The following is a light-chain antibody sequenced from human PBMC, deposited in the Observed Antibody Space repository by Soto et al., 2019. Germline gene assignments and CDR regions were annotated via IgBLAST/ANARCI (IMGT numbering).Light chain of an antibody. Sequence: QSVLTQPPSVSAAPGQKVTISCSGSSANIGINYVSWYQRLQGAAPKLLIHDNNKRPSGIPDRFSGSKAGTSATLGITGLQTGDEADYYCGTWDSSLGAWVCGGGTKLTV. J-gene: IGLJ3*02. CDR3: GTWDSSLGAWV. CDR2: DNN. V-gene: IGLV1-51*01. CDR1: SANIGINY.